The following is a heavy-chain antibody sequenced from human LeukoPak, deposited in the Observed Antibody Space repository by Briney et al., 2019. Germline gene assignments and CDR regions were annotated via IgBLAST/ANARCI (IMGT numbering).Heavy chain of an antibody. CDR1: GFTFSSYG. J-gene: IGHJ6*02. CDR3: ARDHSSSSDGMDV. Sequence: GRSLRLSCAASGFTFSSYGMHWVRQAPGKGLEWVAVISYDGSNKYYADSVKGRFTISRDNAKNSLYLQMNSLRAEDTAVYYCARDHSSSSDGMDVWGQGTTVTVSS. D-gene: IGHD6-13*01. CDR2: ISYDGSNK. V-gene: IGHV3-30*03.